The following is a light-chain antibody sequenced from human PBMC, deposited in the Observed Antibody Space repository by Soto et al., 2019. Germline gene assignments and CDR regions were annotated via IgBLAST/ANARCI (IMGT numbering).Light chain of an antibody. CDR1: SSDVGSYNR. J-gene: IGLJ1*01. V-gene: IGLV2-18*02. CDR2: EVS. CDR3: SSYTSSSSYV. Sequence: QSALTQPPSESGYPGQSVTISCTGTSSDVGSYNRVSWYQQPPGTAPKLMIYEVSNRPSGVPDRFSGSKSGNTASLTISGLQAEYEADYYCSSYTSSSSYVFGTGTKVTVL.